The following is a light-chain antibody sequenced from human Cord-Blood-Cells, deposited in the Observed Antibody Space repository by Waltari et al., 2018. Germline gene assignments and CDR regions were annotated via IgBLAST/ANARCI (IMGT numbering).Light chain of an antibody. CDR3: SSYTSSSTYV. CDR2: EVS. Sequence: QSALTQPASVSGSPGQSITISCTGTSSDVGGYNYVSWYQQHPGKAPKLMIYEVSNRPAGVSNRSSGSKSGNTASQTISGLQAEDEADYYCSSYTSSSTYVFGTGTKVTVL. V-gene: IGLV2-14*01. J-gene: IGLJ1*01. CDR1: SSDVGGYNY.